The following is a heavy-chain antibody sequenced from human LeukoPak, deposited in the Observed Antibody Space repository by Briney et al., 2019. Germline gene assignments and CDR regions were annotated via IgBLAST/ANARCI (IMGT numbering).Heavy chain of an antibody. D-gene: IGHD4-17*01. V-gene: IGHV1-2*02. CDR1: VHTFTVYY. CDR3: ARGKLSTVTKTSFDY. J-gene: IGHJ4*02. CDR2: INPNSGGT. Sequence: ASVKVSCKSSVHTFTVYYMHYFRQAPGQGLEWMGWINPNSGGTNYAQKFQGRVTMTRDTSISTAYMELRRLRSDHTAGQYCARGKLSTVTKTSFDYWGQGTLVTVSS.